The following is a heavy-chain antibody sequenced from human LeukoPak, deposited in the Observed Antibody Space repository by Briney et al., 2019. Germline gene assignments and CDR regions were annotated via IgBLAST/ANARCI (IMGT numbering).Heavy chain of an antibody. CDR2: IYYSGST. CDR1: GGSFSSFY. V-gene: IGHV4-59*08. D-gene: IGHD6-19*01. J-gene: IGHJ4*02. Sequence: SETLSLTCTVSGGSFSSFYWSWIRQPPAKGLEWIGYIYYSGSTNYNPSLKSRVTISVDTSKNRFSLKLSSVTAADTAVYYCARHTVAGGFDYWGQGTLVTVSS. CDR3: ARHTVAGGFDY.